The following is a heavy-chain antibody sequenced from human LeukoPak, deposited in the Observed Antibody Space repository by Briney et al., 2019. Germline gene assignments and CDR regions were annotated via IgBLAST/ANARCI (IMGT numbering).Heavy chain of an antibody. CDR2: IYSSGST. D-gene: IGHD3-22*01. Sequence: SQTLSLTCTVPGGSISSGLYYWSWIRQPAGKGLEWIGRIYSSGSTNYNPSLKSRVTMSVDTSKNQFSLNLRSVTAADTALYYCAGTDSNGGAFDIWGQGTVVTVSS. J-gene: IGHJ3*02. CDR3: AGTDSNGGAFDI. CDR1: GGSISSGLYY. V-gene: IGHV4-61*02.